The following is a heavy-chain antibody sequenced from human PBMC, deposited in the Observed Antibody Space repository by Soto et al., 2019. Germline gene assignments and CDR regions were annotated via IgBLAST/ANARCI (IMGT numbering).Heavy chain of an antibody. D-gene: IGHD5-12*01. CDR2: NIPILGIA. J-gene: IGHJ4*02. V-gene: IGHV1-69*02. Sequence: QVQLVQSGAEVKKPGSSVKVSCKASGGTFSSYTISWVRQAPGQGLEWMGRNIPILGIANYAQKFQGRVTITADKSTSTAYMELSSLRSEDTAVYYCARVGSGYDYYFDYWGQGTLVTVSS. CDR3: ARVGSGYDYYFDY. CDR1: GGTFSSYT.